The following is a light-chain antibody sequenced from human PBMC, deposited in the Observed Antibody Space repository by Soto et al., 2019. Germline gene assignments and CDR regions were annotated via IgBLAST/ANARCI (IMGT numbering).Light chain of an antibody. J-gene: IGKJ4*01. CDR2: AAS. V-gene: IGKV1-27*01. CDR3: QKYNSAPRT. Sequence: DVQMTQAPSSLSASVGDRVTITCRASQGISNYLAWYQQKPGKVPKLLIYAASILQSGVPSRFSGCGSGTDFTLTISSLQPEDGATYYCQKYNSAPRTFGGGTKVEIK. CDR1: QGISNY.